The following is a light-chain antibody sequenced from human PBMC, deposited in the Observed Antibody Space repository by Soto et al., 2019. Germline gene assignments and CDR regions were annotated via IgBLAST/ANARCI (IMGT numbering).Light chain of an antibody. V-gene: IGLV2-14*03. CDR3: SSYRTSNTRQIV. CDR1: SSDVGGYNY. Sequence: QSALTQPASVSGCPGQSITICCPGTSSDVGGYNYVSWYQHHPGKAPKLMIYDVSNRPSGVSNRFSGSKSGNTASLSISGLQPEDEADYYCSSYRTSNTRQIVCGTGTKVTVL. CDR2: DVS. J-gene: IGLJ1*01.